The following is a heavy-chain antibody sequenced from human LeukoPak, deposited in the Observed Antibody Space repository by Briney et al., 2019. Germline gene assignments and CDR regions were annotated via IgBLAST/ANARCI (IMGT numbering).Heavy chain of an antibody. CDR1: GGTFSSYA. J-gene: IGHJ6*03. CDR3: AFACGGDCYSYYYYYMDV. Sequence: SVKVSCKASGGTFSSYAISWVRQAPGQGLEWMGGIIPIFGTANYAQKFQGRVTITADESTSTAYMELSSLRSEDTAVYYCAFACGGDCYSYYYYYMDVWGKGTTVTLSS. V-gene: IGHV1-69*01. D-gene: IGHD2-21*01. CDR2: IIPIFGTA.